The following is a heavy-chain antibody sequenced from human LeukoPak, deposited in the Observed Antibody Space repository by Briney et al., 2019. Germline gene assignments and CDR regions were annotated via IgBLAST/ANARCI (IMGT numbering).Heavy chain of an antibody. CDR1: GFTFSSYW. J-gene: IGHJ4*02. CDR3: ARERGSSGYFDY. V-gene: IGHV3-74*01. Sequence: GGSLRLSCAASGFTFSSYWMHWVRQAPGKGLVWVSRINSDGSSTSYADSVKGRFTISRDNSKNSLYLQMNSLRTEDTALYYCARERGSSGYFDYWGQGTLVTVSS. CDR2: INSDGSST. D-gene: IGHD6-6*01.